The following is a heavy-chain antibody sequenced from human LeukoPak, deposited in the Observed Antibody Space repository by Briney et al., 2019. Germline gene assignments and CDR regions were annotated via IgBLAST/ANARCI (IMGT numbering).Heavy chain of an antibody. CDR2: INPSGGST. D-gene: IGHD6-19*01. CDR1: GYPFTSYY. Sequence: GASVKVSSKASGYPFTSYYIHWVRQAPGQGLEWMGVINPSGGSTTYAQKFHGRVTMTRDTSTSTVYMELSSLRSEDTAVYYCARDRVAGSNYYYYGMDVWGQGTTVTVSS. V-gene: IGHV1-46*01. J-gene: IGHJ6*02. CDR3: ARDRVAGSNYYYYGMDV.